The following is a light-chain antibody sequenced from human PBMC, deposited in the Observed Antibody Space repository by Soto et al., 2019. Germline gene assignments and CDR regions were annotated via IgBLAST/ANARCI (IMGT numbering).Light chain of an antibody. CDR2: LAS. J-gene: IGKJ5*01. Sequence: VMTQSPGARPVTPGGACSISGISSHVLLHTNGYNYLSCFVQRPGQPPPPLLDLASNRSSGVPARFSGSGSGTDFTLKINRVEAEDVGIYYCMQALQTLSITFGQGTRLEIK. CDR3: MQALQTLSIT. CDR1: HVLLHTNGYNY. V-gene: IGKV2-28*01.